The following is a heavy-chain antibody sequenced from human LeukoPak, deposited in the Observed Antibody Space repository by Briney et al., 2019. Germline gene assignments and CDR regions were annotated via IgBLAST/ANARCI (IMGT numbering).Heavy chain of an antibody. D-gene: IGHD4-17*01. V-gene: IGHV3-30*03. CDR1: GFTFSSYG. CDR2: ISYDVGKK. J-gene: IGHJ4*02. Sequence: GGSLRLSCAASGFTFSSYGMHWVRQAPGKGLEWVAVISYDVGKKYYADSVKGRFTISRDNAKNSLYLQMNRLRAEDTAVYYCARDYMTTVKGCGYWGQGTLVTVSS. CDR3: ARDYMTTVKGCGY.